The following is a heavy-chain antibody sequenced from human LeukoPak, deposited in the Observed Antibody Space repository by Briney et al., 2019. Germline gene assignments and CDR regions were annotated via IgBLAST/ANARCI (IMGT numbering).Heavy chain of an antibody. D-gene: IGHD2-2*01. CDR3: ARGLHQSWFDP. V-gene: IGHV1-69*05. Sequence: SVKVSCKASGGTFSNFAISWVRQAPGQGLEWMGGIIPVFRTTNYPQKFQGRVTMTRNTSISTAYMELSSLRSEDTAVYYCARGLHQSWFDPWGQGTLVTVSS. J-gene: IGHJ5*02. CDR1: GGTFSNFA. CDR2: IIPVFRTT.